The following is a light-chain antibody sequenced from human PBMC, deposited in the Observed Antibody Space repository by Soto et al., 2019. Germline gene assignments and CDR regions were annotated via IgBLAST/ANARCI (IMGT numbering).Light chain of an antibody. Sequence: EIVLTQSPGTLSLSPGERATLSCRASQTITNNYLAWYQQKPGQAPRLVMSGASSRATGISDRFSGGGSEIDFTLTISRLEPEDFAVYYCQQYDSSYTFGQGTKLEIK. CDR1: QTITNNY. J-gene: IGKJ2*01. V-gene: IGKV3-20*01. CDR3: QQYDSSYT. CDR2: GAS.